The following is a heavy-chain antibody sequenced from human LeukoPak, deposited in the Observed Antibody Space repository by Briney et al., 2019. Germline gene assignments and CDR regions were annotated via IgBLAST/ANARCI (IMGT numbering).Heavy chain of an antibody. CDR2: ISGSSDYI. J-gene: IGHJ4*02. V-gene: IGHV3-21*05. CDR1: GFTFSTYS. D-gene: IGHD2-15*01. Sequence: GGSLRLSXAASGFTFSTYSMNWVRQAPGKGLEWVSCISGSSDYIYYADSVKGRFTISRDNAKNSLYLQLNSLRAEDTAVYYCAREVGYCSGGSCYSVFDYWGQGTLVTVSS. CDR3: AREVGYCSGGSCYSVFDY.